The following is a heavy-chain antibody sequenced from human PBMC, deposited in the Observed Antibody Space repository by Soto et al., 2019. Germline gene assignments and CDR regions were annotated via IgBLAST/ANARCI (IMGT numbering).Heavy chain of an antibody. CDR3: ARDFFDSSDYTTNWFDP. J-gene: IGHJ5*02. CDR2: IDHSGST. V-gene: IGHV4-59*04. D-gene: IGHD3-22*01. Sequence: SETLSLTCTVSGGSISDYYWRWIRQPPGKGLEWIGYIDHSGSTYYNPSLKSRVTISVDTSKNQFSLKLTSVTAADAALYYCARDFFDSSDYTTNWFDPWGQGTLVTVSS. CDR1: GGSISDYY.